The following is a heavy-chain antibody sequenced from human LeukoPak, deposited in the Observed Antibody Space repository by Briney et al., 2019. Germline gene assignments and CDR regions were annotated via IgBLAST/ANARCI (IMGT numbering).Heavy chain of an antibody. J-gene: IGHJ4*02. V-gene: IGHV4-34*01. CDR2: INHSGST. D-gene: IGHD4-11*01. CDR3: AREGYSNSFDY. CDR1: GLTSNTY. Sequence: GSLRLSCAASGLTSNTYWSWIRQPPGKGLEWIGEINHSGSTNYNPSLKSRVTISVDTSKNQFSLKLSSVTAADTAVYYCAREGYSNSFDYWGQGTLVTVSS.